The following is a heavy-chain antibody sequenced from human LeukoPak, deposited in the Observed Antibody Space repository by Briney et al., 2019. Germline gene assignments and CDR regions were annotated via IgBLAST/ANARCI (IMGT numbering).Heavy chain of an antibody. Sequence: PSETLSLTCTVSGGSISSYYWSWIRQPAGKGLEWIGRIYTSGSTNYNPSLKSRVTMSVDTSKNQFSLKLSSVTAADTAVYYCARDVGYCSSPSCLTWFDPWGQGTLATAPS. D-gene: IGHD2-2*01. CDR3: ARDVGYCSSPSCLTWFDP. CDR2: IYTSGST. V-gene: IGHV4-4*07. CDR1: GGSISSYY. J-gene: IGHJ5*02.